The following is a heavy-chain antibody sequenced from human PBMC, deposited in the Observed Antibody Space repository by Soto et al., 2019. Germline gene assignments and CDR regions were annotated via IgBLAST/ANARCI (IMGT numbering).Heavy chain of an antibody. Sequence: GGSLRRSCAGRGLTVSSYGMHWFRQAPGKGLEWVAVISYDGSNKFYADSVKGRFTISRDNSKNTLYLQMNSLRAEDTAVYYCAKDLDYPSYFDYWGQGTLVTVSS. J-gene: IGHJ4*02. D-gene: IGHD5-12*01. CDR1: GLTVSSYG. V-gene: IGHV3-30*18. CDR3: AKDLDYPSYFDY. CDR2: ISYDGSNK.